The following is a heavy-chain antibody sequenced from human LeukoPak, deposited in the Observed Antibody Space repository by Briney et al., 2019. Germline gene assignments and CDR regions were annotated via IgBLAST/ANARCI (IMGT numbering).Heavy chain of an antibody. J-gene: IGHJ6*02. CDR1: GYTFTSYA. D-gene: IGHD2-2*01. V-gene: IGHV1-3*01. Sequence: ASVKVSCKASGYTFTSYAMHWVRQAPGRRLEWMGWINAGNGNTKYSQKFQGRVTITRDTSASTAYMELSSLRSEDTAVYYCARDTAVPATIYYYYGMDVWGQGTTVTVSS. CDR2: INAGNGNT. CDR3: ARDTAVPATIYYYYGMDV.